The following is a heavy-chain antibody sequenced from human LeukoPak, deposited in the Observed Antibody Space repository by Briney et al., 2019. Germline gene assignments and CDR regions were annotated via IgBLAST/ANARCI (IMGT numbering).Heavy chain of an antibody. CDR1: GGSISGFY. CDR2: IYNSVTT. CDR3: ARHVRLTTSGVDPYPMDV. Sequence: KPSETLSLTCTVSGGSISGFYWSWLRQSPGKGLEWIAYIYNSVTTNFNPSLKSRLTISVDTSKNQVSLRLTSLTATDTAVYYCARHVRLTTSGVDPYPMDVWGQGTTVTVSS. V-gene: IGHV4-59*08. D-gene: IGHD1-1*01. J-gene: IGHJ6*02.